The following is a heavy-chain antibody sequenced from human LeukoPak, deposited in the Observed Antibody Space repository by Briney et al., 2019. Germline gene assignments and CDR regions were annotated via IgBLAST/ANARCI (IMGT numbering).Heavy chain of an antibody. CDR2: ISYDGSTK. D-gene: IGHD2-15*01. CDR1: GFTFSTYG. CDR3: AKDGSVVAVYFDY. J-gene: IGHJ4*02. Sequence: PGGSLRLSCTASGFTFSTYGMHWVRQAPGKGLEWVTLISYDGSTKYYSDSVKGRFTLSRDNSKNTLYLQMNSLRAEDTAVYYCAKDGSVVAVYFDYWGQGTLVTVSS. V-gene: IGHV3-30*18.